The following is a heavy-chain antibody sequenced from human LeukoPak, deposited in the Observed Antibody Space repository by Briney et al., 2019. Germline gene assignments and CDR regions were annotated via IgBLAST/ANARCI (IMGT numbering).Heavy chain of an antibody. D-gene: IGHD4-17*01. J-gene: IGHJ4*02. Sequence: ASVKVSCKASGGTFSSYAISWVRQAPGQGLEWMGRIIPILGIANYAQEFQGRVTITADKSTSTAYMELSSLRSEDTAVYYCARDVAADYVFDYWGQGTLVTVSS. CDR2: IIPILGIA. V-gene: IGHV1-69*04. CDR1: GGTFSSYA. CDR3: ARDVAADYVFDY.